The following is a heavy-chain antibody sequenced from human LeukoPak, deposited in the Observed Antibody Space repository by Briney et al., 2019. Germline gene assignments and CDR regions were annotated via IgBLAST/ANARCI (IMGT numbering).Heavy chain of an antibody. CDR1: GYTFSSYW. CDR2: IKQDGSEK. V-gene: IGHV3-7*05. D-gene: IGHD3-16*01. CDR3: ARGLYDYVWGSFHY. Sequence: GGSLRLSCAASGYTFSSYWMSWVRQAPGKGLEWVANIKQDGSEKYYVDSVKGRFTISRDNAKNSLYLQMNSLRAEDTAVYYCARGLYDYVWGSFHYWGQGTLVTVSS. J-gene: IGHJ4*02.